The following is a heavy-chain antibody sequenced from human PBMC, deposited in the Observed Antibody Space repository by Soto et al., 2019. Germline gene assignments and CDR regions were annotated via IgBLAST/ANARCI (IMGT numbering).Heavy chain of an antibody. CDR1: GFTFSSYA. V-gene: IGHV3-23*01. D-gene: IGHD3-3*01. CDR2: ISGSGGST. Sequence: PXGSLLRACSSSGFTFSSYAMSWVRQAPGKGLEWVSAISGSGGSTYYADSVKGRFTISRDNSKNTLYLQMNSLRAEDTAVYYCAKAEDFIGYFDYWGQGTLVTVYS. J-gene: IGHJ4*02. CDR3: AKAEDFIGYFDY.